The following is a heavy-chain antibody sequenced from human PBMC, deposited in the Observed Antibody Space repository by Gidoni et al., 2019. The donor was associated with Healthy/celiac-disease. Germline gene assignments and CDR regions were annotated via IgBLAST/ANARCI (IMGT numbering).Heavy chain of an antibody. Sequence: IGYIYYSGSTNYNPSLKSRVTISVDTSKNQFSLKLSSVTAADTAVYYCARAPIVGATTGFDYWGQGTLVTVSS. V-gene: IGHV4-59*01. J-gene: IGHJ4*02. CDR3: ARAPIVGATTGFDY. D-gene: IGHD1-26*01. CDR2: IYYSGST.